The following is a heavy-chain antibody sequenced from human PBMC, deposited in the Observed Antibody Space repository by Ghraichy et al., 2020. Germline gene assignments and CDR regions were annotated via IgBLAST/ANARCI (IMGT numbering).Heavy chain of an antibody. D-gene: IGHD2-21*02. CDR3: ASGLAYCGGDCSNDAFDI. Sequence: SETLSLTFTVSGGSVSSGSYYWSWIRQPPGKGLEWIGYIYYSGSTNYNPSLKSRVTISVDTSKNQFSLKLSSVTAADTAVYYCASGLAYCGGDCSNDAFDIWGQGTMVTVSS. V-gene: IGHV4-61*01. J-gene: IGHJ3*02. CDR2: IYYSGST. CDR1: GGSVSSGSYY.